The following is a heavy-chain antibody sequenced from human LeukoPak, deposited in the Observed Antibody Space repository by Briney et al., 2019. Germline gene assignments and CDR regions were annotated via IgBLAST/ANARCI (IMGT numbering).Heavy chain of an antibody. Sequence: SQTLSLTCTVSGGSISSSSYYWSWIRQPAGKGLEWIGSIYYSGSTYYNPSLKSRVTISVDTSKNQFSLKLSSVTAADTAVYYCAIYDYYDSSGYPILEDAFDIWGQGTMVTVSS. V-gene: IGHV4-39*07. D-gene: IGHD3-22*01. CDR2: IYYSGST. J-gene: IGHJ3*02. CDR3: AIYDYYDSSGYPILEDAFDI. CDR1: GGSISSSSYY.